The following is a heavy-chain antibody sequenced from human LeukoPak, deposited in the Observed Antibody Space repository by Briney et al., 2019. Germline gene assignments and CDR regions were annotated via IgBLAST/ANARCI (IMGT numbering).Heavy chain of an antibody. D-gene: IGHD3-10*01. CDR3: ARGGRWFGEFYWFDP. CDR2: IYHSGST. Sequence: SQTLSLTCTVSGGSISSGGYYWSWIRQPPGKGLEWIGYIYHSGSTYYNPSLKSRVTISVDRSKNQFSLKLSSVTAADTAVYYCARGGRWFGEFYWFDPWGQGTLVTVSS. J-gene: IGHJ5*02. CDR1: GGSISSGGYY. V-gene: IGHV4-30-2*01.